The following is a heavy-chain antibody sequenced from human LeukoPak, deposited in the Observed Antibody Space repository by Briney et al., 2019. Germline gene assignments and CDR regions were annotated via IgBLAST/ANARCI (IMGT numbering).Heavy chain of an antibody. V-gene: IGHV3-23*01. Sequence: GGSLRLSCAASGFTFSSYAMSWVRQAPGRGRKWVSPISGSGGSTYYADSVKGRFTISRDNSKNTLYLQMNSLRAEDTAVYYCAKEGGPCSSNFDYWGQGTLVTVSS. CDR3: AKEGGPCSSNFDY. D-gene: IGHD6-13*01. CDR2: ISGSGGST. CDR1: GFTFSSYA. J-gene: IGHJ4*02.